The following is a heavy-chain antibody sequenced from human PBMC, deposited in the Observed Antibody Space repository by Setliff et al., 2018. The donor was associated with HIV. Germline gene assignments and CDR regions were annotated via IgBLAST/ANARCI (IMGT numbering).Heavy chain of an antibody. Sequence: SETLSLTCIVSGGSFSSYFWSWIRQSPGKGLEWIGNIYDTGKINYNPSLKGRVTMSIDMSEDQFSLNLRSVTAADTAVYYCAREVDVVTTSDAFDIWGQGTMVTVSS. CDR3: AREVDVVTTSDAFDI. CDR1: GGSFSSYF. J-gene: IGHJ3*02. D-gene: IGHD2-21*02. V-gene: IGHV4-59*12. CDR2: IYDTGKI.